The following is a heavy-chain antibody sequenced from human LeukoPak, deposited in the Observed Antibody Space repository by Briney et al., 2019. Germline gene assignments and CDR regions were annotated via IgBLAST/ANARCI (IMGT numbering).Heavy chain of an antibody. CDR2: IYWNGGST. J-gene: IGHJ4*02. Sequence: GGSLRLSCAASGFTFDDFGMSWVRQVPGKGLEWVPGIYWNGGSTGYADSVKGRFTISRDNAKNSLYLHMNSLRAEDTAMYHCGRGASLEGMYYFDYCGQGTLLTVSA. CDR3: GRGASLEGMYYFDY. CDR1: GFTFDDFG. V-gene: IGHV3-20*01.